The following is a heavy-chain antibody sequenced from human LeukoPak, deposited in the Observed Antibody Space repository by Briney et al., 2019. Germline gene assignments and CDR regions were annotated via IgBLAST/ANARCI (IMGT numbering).Heavy chain of an antibody. CDR2: ISGSGGST. V-gene: IGHV3-23*01. D-gene: IGHD5-18*01. CDR3: AGRGYSYGFDY. J-gene: IGHJ4*02. CDR1: GFTFSSYA. Sequence: SGGSLRLSCAASGFTFSSYAMSWVRRAPGKGLEWVSAISGSGGSTYYADSVKGRFTISRDNSKNTLYLQMNSLRAEDTAVYYCAGRGYSYGFDYWGQGTLVTVSS.